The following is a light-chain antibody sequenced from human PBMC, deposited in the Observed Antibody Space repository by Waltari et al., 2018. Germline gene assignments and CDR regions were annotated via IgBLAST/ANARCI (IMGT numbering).Light chain of an antibody. CDR2: DVT. CDR3: SSQTLDGLVL. J-gene: IGLJ2*01. V-gene: IGLV2-14*03. CDR1: ASAVGASDS. Sequence: QSALTQPPSVSGSPGQPITISCSGAASAVGASDSVSWHQHHPGKAPQVIIYDVTNRPSWVSDRFSASKSANTASLTISRLQPEDEADYYCSSQTLDGLVLFGGGTRLTVL.